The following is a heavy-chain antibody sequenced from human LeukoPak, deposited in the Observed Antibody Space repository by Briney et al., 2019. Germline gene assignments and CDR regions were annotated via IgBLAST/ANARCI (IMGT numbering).Heavy chain of an antibody. D-gene: IGHD2-2*01. CDR3: ARSVVPTAPIDY. V-gene: IGHV4-59*01. CDR2: IYYTGST. Sequence: SETLSLTYTVSGGSISSYYWSWIRQPPGKGLEWIGYIYYTGSTNYNPSLKSRITTSIDTSKNQFSLKLSSVTAADTAVYYCARSVVPTAPIDYWGQGTLVTVSS. CDR1: GGSISSYY. J-gene: IGHJ4*02.